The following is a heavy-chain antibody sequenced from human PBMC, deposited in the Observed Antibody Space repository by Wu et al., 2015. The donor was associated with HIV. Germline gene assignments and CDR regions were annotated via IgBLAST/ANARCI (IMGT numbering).Heavy chain of an antibody. CDR2: INPKSGDT. J-gene: IGHJ4*02. CDR3: ARDRRDDYSNYRDY. D-gene: IGHD4-11*01. Sequence: QVQLVQSGAEVKKPGASVKVSCKASGYTFTDHYMHWVRQVPGQGLEWMGCINPKSGDTNFAQKFQGRVTMTRDTSISTAYMELSRLRSDDTAVYYCARDRRDDYSNYRDYWGQGTLVTVSS. V-gene: IGHV1-2*02. CDR1: GYTFTDHY.